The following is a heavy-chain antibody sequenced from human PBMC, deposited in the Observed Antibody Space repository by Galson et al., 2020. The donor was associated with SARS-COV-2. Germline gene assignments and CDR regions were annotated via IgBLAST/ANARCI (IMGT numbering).Heavy chain of an antibody. V-gene: IGHV3-64D*06. CDR2: ISSNGGST. J-gene: IGHJ4*02. CDR3: VKGSPGGGMVSSLVLRDFDY. CDR1: GSTFSSYA. D-gene: IGHD2-15*01. Sequence: GGSLRLSCSASGSTFSSYAMHWVRQAPGKGLEYVSAISSNGGSTYYADSVKGRFTISRDNSKNTLYLQMSSLRAEDTAVYYCVKGSPGGGMVSSLVLRDFDYWGQGTLVTVSS.